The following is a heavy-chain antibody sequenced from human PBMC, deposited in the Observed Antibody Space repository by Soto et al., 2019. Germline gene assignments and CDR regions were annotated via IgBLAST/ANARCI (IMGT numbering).Heavy chain of an antibody. D-gene: IGHD3-10*01. Sequence: QVQLVQSGAXVKKPGASVXVSCKASGYSFTSFPIHWVRQAPGQGLECMGWINAANGYTRYSQKFQGRVTITRDTPATTAYMDLSSLTSEDTAVYYCARGGGLDDWGQGTLITVSS. CDR1: GYSFTSFP. J-gene: IGHJ4*02. CDR2: INAANGYT. V-gene: IGHV1-3*01. CDR3: ARGGGLDD.